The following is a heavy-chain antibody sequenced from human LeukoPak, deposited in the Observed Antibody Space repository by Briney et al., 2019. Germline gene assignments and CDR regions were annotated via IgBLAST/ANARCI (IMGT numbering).Heavy chain of an antibody. Sequence: SETLSLTCSVSGDSVTNINYYWGWIRQPPGKGLEWIATVYYTATTYSNPSLKSRVTISVDSSKNEVSLKVTSVTAADTAVYYCARDPVAGTGTDTWGQGTLVTVSS. CDR3: ARDPVAGTGTDT. CDR2: VYYTATT. V-gene: IGHV4-39*07. J-gene: IGHJ5*02. D-gene: IGHD6-13*01. CDR1: GDSVTNINYY.